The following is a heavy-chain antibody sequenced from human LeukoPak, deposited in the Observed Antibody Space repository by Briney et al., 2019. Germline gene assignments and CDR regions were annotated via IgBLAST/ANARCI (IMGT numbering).Heavy chain of an antibody. CDR2: ISSSGSTI. CDR1: GFTFSDYY. J-gene: IGHJ4*02. Sequence: GGSLRLSCAASGFTFSDYYMSWIRQAPGKGLEWVSYISSSGSTIYYADSVKGRFNISRDNANNSLYLQMNSLRAEDTAVYYCASDNPNSHVDTAMSDYWGQGTLVTVSS. D-gene: IGHD5-18*01. CDR3: ASDNPNSHVDTAMSDY. V-gene: IGHV3-11*01.